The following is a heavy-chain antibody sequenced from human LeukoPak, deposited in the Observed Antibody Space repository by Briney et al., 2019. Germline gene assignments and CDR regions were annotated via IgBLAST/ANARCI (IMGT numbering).Heavy chain of an antibody. Sequence: PGGSLRLSCAASGFTFSTYGMQLVRQAPGKGLEWVAFIRYDGSNKYYADSVKGRFTISRDNSKNTLYLQMNSLRAEDTAVYYCAKGSLGYYDILTVDYWGQGTLVTVSS. CDR2: IRYDGSNK. CDR1: GFTFSTYG. CDR3: AKGSLGYYDILTVDY. D-gene: IGHD3-9*01. V-gene: IGHV3-30*02. J-gene: IGHJ4*02.